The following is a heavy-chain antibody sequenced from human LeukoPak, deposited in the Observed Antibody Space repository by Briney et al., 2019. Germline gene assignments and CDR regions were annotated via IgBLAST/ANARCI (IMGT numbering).Heavy chain of an antibody. Sequence: GGSLRLSCAACGFTFSHYSIDWVRQAPGKGLERVASITSSSSHIYYADSVKGRFTISRDNAKNEVYLQMNSLRAEDTAIYYCARVIIGATVTTFHYYCMDVWGVGTTVTVSS. CDR1: GFTFSHYS. D-gene: IGHD4-11*01. CDR3: ARVIIGATVTTFHYYCMDV. V-gene: IGHV3-21*01. J-gene: IGHJ6*03. CDR2: ITSSSSHI.